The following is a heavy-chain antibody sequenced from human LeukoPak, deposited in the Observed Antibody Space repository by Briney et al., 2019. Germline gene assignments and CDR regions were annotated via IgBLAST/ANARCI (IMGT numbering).Heavy chain of an antibody. CDR3: ATTRDYYDTSGYTLHQD. CDR1: GGTFSTYA. J-gene: IGHJ1*01. CDR2: IIPILGTA. V-gene: IGHV1-69*13. D-gene: IGHD3-22*01. Sequence: SVKVSCKASGGTFSTYAISWVRQAPGQGLEWMGGIIPILGTANYAQRFQGRVTLTADESSSTAYMALSSLRSGDTAMYYCATTRDYYDTSGYTLHQDWGQGTLVTVSS.